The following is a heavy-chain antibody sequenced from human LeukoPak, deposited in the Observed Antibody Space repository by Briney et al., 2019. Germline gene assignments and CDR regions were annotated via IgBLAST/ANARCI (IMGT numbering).Heavy chain of an antibody. CDR3: AKGLYYSN. D-gene: IGHD3-10*01. J-gene: IGHJ4*02. CDR2: ISSDGNAK. Sequence: GRSLRLSCAASGFTFSNYGLHWVRQAPGKGLEWVAVISSDGNAKYYADSVKGRFTVSRDDSKNTVYLEMDSLRTEDTAVYYCAKGLYYSNWGQGSLVTVSS. CDR1: GFTFSNYG. V-gene: IGHV3-30*18.